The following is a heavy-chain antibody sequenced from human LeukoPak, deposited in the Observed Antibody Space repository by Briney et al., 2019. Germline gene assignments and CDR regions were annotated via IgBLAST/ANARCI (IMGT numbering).Heavy chain of an antibody. V-gene: IGHV4-34*01. J-gene: IGHJ4*02. CDR1: GGSFSGYY. CDR3: ARVNQAVADHFDY. Sequence: PSETLSLTCAVYGGSFSGYYWSWIRQPPGKGLEWIGEINHSGSTNYNPSLKSRVTISVDTSKNQFSLKLSSVTAADTAVYYCARVNQAVADHFDYWGQGTLVTVSS. CDR2: INHSGST. D-gene: IGHD6-19*01.